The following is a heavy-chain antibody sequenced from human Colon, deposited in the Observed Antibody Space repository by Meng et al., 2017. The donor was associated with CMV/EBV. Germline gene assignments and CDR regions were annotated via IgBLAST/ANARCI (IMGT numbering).Heavy chain of an antibody. J-gene: IGHJ4*02. CDR2: IYSGGSST. D-gene: IGHD6-6*01. V-gene: IGHV3-23*03. CDR3: AALYSSSSRPNFDY. CDR1: GFTFSSYA. Sequence: GESLKISCAASGFTFSSYAMSWVRQAPGKGLEWVSVIYSGGSSTYYADSVKCRFTISRDNSKNTLYLQMNSLRAEDTAVYYCAALYSSSSRPNFDYWGQGTLVTVSS.